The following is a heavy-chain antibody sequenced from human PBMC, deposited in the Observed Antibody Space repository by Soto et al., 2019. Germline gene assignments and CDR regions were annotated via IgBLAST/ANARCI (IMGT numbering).Heavy chain of an antibody. Sequence: GGSLRLSCAASGFTFSSYGMHWVRQAPGKGLEWVAVIWYDGSNKYYADSVKGRFTISRDNSKNTLYLQMNSLRAEDTAVYYCARDREDYDSSGYYLEGSGSELDYWGQGTLVTVSS. CDR1: GFTFSSYG. D-gene: IGHD3-22*01. J-gene: IGHJ4*02. CDR3: ARDREDYDSSGYYLEGSGSELDY. CDR2: IWYDGSNK. V-gene: IGHV3-33*01.